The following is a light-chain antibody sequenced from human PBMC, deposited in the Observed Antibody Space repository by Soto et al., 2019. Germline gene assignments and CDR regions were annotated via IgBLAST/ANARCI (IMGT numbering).Light chain of an antibody. Sequence: QSVLTQPPSVSGAPGQRVTISCTGSSSNIGAGYDVHWYQQLPGTAPKFLIYGNSNRPSGVPERFSGSKSGTSAFLAITGLQAEDEADYYCQSYDSSLSGSVFGGGTKVTVL. CDR3: QSYDSSLSGSV. J-gene: IGLJ3*02. V-gene: IGLV1-40*01. CDR2: GNS. CDR1: SSNIGAGYD.